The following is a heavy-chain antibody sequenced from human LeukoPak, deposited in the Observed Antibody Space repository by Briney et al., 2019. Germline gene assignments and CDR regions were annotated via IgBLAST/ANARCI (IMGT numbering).Heavy chain of an antibody. CDR3: ARRRSGYGSGLYDY. V-gene: IGHV4-59*01. D-gene: IGHD3-10*01. CDR2: VYYSGST. CDR1: GGSISSYY. J-gene: IGHJ4*02. Sequence: SETLSLTCTVSGGSISSYYWSWIRQPPGKGLEWIGYVYYSGSTNYNPSLKSRVTMSVDTSKNQFSLNLSSVTAADTAVYYCARRRSGYGSGLYDYWGQGTPVTVSS.